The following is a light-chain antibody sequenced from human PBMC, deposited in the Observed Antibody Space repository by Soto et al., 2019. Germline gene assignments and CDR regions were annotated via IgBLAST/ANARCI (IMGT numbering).Light chain of an antibody. J-gene: IGLJ1*01. CDR2: DDS. CDR3: QLWNSSSDHYV. Sequence: YELTQPPSVSVASGQTARFTRGGDIIGSESVHWYQQKPGQAPRVVVYDDSDRPSGIPERFSGSSSGNTATLTIIGVEAGDEADYYCQLWNSSSDHYVFGTGTKVTVL. V-gene: IGLV3-21*02. CDR1: IIGSES.